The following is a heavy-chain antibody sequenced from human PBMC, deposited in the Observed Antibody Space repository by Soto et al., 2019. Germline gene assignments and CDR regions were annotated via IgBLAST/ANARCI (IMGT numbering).Heavy chain of an antibody. D-gene: IGHD3-16*01. Sequence: PGESLKISCKGSGYSFTSYWIGRVRQMPGKGLEWMGVIYPGDSDTRYSPSFQGQVTISADKSISTAYLQWSSLKASDTAMYYCARQGYDYIWGSYPFAFDIWAQGTMVNVSS. CDR2: IYPGDSDT. J-gene: IGHJ3*02. CDR3: ARQGYDYIWGSYPFAFDI. V-gene: IGHV5-51*01. CDR1: GYSFTSYW.